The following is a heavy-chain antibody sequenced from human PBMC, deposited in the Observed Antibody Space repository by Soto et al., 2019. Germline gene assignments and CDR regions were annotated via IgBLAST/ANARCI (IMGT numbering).Heavy chain of an antibody. J-gene: IGHJ4*02. V-gene: IGHV3-23*01. Sequence: GGSLRLSCAASGFTFSRYGISWVRQAPGKGLEWVSSISAGGSSTFYADSVNGRFTISRDNSNNALYLQMNSLRAEDTAIYYCAMRNFPYCSGGSCYYFDSWGQGTLVTVSS. CDR2: ISAGGSST. CDR1: GFTFSRYG. CDR3: AMRNFPYCSGGSCYYFDS. D-gene: IGHD2-15*01.